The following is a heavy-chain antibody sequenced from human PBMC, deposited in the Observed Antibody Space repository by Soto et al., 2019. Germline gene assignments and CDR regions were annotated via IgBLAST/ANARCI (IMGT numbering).Heavy chain of an antibody. J-gene: IGHJ4*02. CDR1: GGSISSTNW. D-gene: IGHD4-17*01. CDR3: AIYQYGDPDY. CDR2: NYHSGST. Sequence: QVQLQESGPGLVKPSGTLSLTCAASGGSISSTNWWAWVRQPPGKWLEWIGENYHSGSTNYNSSLKSRAAISVDRSKNQFSLIVSSVSAEDTAVYYCAIYQYGDPDYWGQGTLVTVSS. V-gene: IGHV4-4*02.